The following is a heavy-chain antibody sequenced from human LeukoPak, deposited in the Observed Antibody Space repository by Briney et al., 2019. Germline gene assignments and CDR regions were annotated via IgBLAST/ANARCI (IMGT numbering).Heavy chain of an antibody. Sequence: GGSLRLSCAASGFTFSSYAMNWVRQAPGKGLEWVAVIWYDGSNKYYADSVKGRFTISRDNSKNTLYLQMNSLRAEDTAVYYCARDRPYYDFWSGYYPFDYWGQGTLVTVSS. CDR3: ARDRPYYDFWSGYYPFDY. CDR1: GFTFSSYA. V-gene: IGHV3-33*08. D-gene: IGHD3-3*01. CDR2: IWYDGSNK. J-gene: IGHJ4*02.